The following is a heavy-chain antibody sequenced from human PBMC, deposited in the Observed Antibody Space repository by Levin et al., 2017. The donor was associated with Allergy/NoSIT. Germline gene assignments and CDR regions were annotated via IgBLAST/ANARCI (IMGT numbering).Heavy chain of an antibody. J-gene: IGHJ6*02. CDR2: IIPILGIA. V-gene: IGHV1-69*02. CDR1: GGTFSSYT. CDR3: QRWERGSGGSGSRSYYYYGMDV. Sequence: VASVKVSCKASGGTFSSYTISWVRQAPGQGLEWMGRIIPILGIANYAQKFQGRVTITADKSTSTAYMELSSLRSEDTAVYYCQRWERGSGGSGSRSYYYYGMDVWGQGTTVTVSS. D-gene: IGHD3-10*01.